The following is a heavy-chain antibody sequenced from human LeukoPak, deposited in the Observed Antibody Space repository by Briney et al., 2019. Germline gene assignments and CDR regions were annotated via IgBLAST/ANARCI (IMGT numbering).Heavy chain of an antibody. CDR2: INPNSGGT. Sequence: GAPVKVSCKASGYTFTGHYMHWVRQAPGQGLEWMGWINPNSGGTNYEQKFQGRVTMTRDTSISTAYMEVSRLRSDDTAVYYCASDYGVRLRFDRWGQGILVIVSS. CDR3: ASDYGVRLRFDR. CDR1: GYTFTGHY. V-gene: IGHV1-2*02. D-gene: IGHD5-12*01. J-gene: IGHJ5*02.